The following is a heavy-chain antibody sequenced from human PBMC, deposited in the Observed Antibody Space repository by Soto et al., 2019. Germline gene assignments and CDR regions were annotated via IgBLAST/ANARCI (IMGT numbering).Heavy chain of an antibody. CDR2: ISGSGGST. J-gene: IGHJ4*02. V-gene: IGHV3-23*01. CDR3: AKETWIQLWLPSLDY. CDR1: GFTFSSYA. Sequence: GGSLRLSCAASGFTFSSYAMSWVRQAPGKGLEWVSAISGSGGSTYYADSVKGRFTISRDNSRNTLYLQTNSLRAEDTAVYYCAKETWIQLWLPSLDYWGQGTLVTVSS. D-gene: IGHD5-18*01.